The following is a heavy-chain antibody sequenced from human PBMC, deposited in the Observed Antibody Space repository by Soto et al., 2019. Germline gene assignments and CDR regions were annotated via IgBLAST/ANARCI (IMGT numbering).Heavy chain of an antibody. Sequence: QVHLVQSGAEVKKPGSSVKVSCKASGGTFSSNPISWVRQAPGQGLEWMGGVAPIFHSINYAQKFQGRVTITADKSTNTAYMELRSLRSEDTAVYYCASPAAALYYFQYWGQGTLVTVSS. D-gene: IGHD6-6*01. CDR3: ASPAAALYYFQY. J-gene: IGHJ4*02. V-gene: IGHV1-69*06. CDR2: VAPIFHSI. CDR1: GGTFSSNP.